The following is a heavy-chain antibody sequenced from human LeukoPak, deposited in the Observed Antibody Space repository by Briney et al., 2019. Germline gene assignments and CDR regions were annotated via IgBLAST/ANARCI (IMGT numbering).Heavy chain of an antibody. V-gene: IGHV3-21*01. CDR2: VSSSSSYI. CDR1: GFTFSSYS. D-gene: IGHD2-2*01. Sequence: PGGSLRLSCAASGFTFSSYSMNWVRQAPGKGLEWVSSVSSSSSYIYYADSVKGRFPISRDNAKTSLYLQMNSLRAEDTAVYYCARVCSSTSCYLDWGQGTLVTASS. CDR3: ARVCSSTSCYLD. J-gene: IGHJ4*02.